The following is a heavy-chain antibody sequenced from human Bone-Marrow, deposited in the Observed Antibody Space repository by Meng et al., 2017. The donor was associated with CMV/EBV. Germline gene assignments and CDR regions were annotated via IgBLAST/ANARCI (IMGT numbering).Heavy chain of an antibody. CDR3: ARDTFKYGPNNCFDP. Sequence: SGNTFTRCAMHWVREAPGQRLEWMGWINAGNGNTKYSQKFQGRVTITRDTFASTAYMELSSLRYEDTAVYYCARDTFKYGPNNCFDPWGQGTLVTVSS. CDR1: GNTFTRCA. V-gene: IGHV1-3*01. J-gene: IGHJ5*02. D-gene: IGHD4/OR15-4a*01. CDR2: INAGNGNT.